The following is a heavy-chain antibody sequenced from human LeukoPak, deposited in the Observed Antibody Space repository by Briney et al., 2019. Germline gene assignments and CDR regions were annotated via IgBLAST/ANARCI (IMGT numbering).Heavy chain of an antibody. Sequence: PSETLSLTCSVSGGSISSYYWSWIRQPLGKGLEWIGYIYYSGSTNYNPSLKSRVTISVDTSKNQFSLKLSSVTAADTAVYYCARLQYSSSSANFDYWGQGTLVTVSS. D-gene: IGHD6-6*01. CDR3: ARLQYSSSSANFDY. J-gene: IGHJ4*02. V-gene: IGHV4-59*01. CDR2: IYYSGST. CDR1: GGSISSYY.